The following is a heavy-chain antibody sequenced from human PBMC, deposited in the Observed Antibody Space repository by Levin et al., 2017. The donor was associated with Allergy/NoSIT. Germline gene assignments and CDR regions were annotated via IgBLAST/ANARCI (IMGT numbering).Heavy chain of an antibody. V-gene: IGHV3-30*18. D-gene: IGHD3-16*01. CDR1: GFTFSSYG. Sequence: GESLKISCAASGFTFSSYGMHWVRQAPGKGLEWVAVISYDGSNKYYADSVKGRFTISRDNSKNTLYLQMNSLRAEDTAVYYCAKDGLRAVLDLVWEYFDYWGQGTLVTVSS. CDR2: ISYDGSNK. J-gene: IGHJ4*02. CDR3: AKDGLRAVLDLVWEYFDY.